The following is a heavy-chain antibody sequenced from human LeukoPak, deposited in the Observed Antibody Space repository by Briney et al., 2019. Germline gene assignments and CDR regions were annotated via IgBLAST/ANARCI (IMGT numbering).Heavy chain of an antibody. V-gene: IGHV3-7*01. D-gene: IGHD6-19*01. CDR1: GFTFSNSW. Sequence: GGSLRLSCEASGFTFSNSWMTWVRQTPGKGLEWVANIKTDGSEKYYVDSVRGRFTISGDNAKNSLYLQMNSLRAEDTAVYYCAKLYSSGWYSQYFQHWGQGTLVTVSS. CDR2: IKTDGSEK. CDR3: AKLYSSGWYSQYFQH. J-gene: IGHJ1*01.